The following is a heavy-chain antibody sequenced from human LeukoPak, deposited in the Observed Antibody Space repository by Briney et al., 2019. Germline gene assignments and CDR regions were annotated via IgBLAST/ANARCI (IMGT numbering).Heavy chain of an antibody. CDR1: GFTFSSYG. CDR2: ISYDGSNK. CDR3: AKEDSSSWPYNWFDP. V-gene: IGHV3-30*18. J-gene: IGHJ5*02. Sequence: GGSLRLSCAASGFTFSSYGMHWVRQAPGKGLEWVAVISYDGSNKYYADSVKGRFTISGDNSKNTLCLQMNSLRAEDTAVYYCAKEDSSSWPYNWFDPWGQGTLVTVSS. D-gene: IGHD6-13*01.